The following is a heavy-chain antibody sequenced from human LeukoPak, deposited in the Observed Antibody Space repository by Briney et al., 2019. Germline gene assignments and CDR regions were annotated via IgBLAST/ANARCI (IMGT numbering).Heavy chain of an antibody. Sequence: WGSLRLSCAASGFSFSSYWMCWVRQAPGQGLEWVANISPDGSEEQYADSLKGRFTISRDNAKNSVYLQMNSLRAEDTAVYYCATTSRSIRWDSWGQGTLVTVSS. CDR1: GFSFSSYW. V-gene: IGHV3-7*02. D-gene: IGHD2-15*01. CDR2: ISPDGSEE. J-gene: IGHJ4*02. CDR3: ATTSRSIRWDS.